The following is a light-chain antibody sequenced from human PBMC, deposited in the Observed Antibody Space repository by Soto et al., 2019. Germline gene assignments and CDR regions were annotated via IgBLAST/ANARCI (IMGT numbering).Light chain of an antibody. CDR1: QTISFS. CDR2: DAS. V-gene: IGKV1-5*01. Sequence: DIQMTQSPSTLSASVGDRVTITSRASQTISFSLAWSQQKPGKAPKLLIYDASTLQSGVPSRFSGSESGTEFILTISGQQPDDFATYYCQQYHGYSLTFGQGTKVEI. J-gene: IGKJ1*01. CDR3: QQYHGYSLT.